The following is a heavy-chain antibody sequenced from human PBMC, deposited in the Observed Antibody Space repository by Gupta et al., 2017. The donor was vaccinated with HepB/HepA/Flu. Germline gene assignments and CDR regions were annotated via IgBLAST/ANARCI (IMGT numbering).Heavy chain of an antibody. V-gene: IGHV3-23*05. J-gene: IGHJ4*02. CDR3: AKFASYPFY. CDR1: GFTSSSSA. Sequence: EVQLLESGGGLVQPGGSLRLSCVASGFTSSSSAMTWVRQAPGKGLEWVSFIISIVIITDYPDSGKGGFPISRNNSKNTLDLQRNSLRAEDTALYYCAKFASYPFYWGKETLVTVPS. D-gene: IGHD3-10*01. CDR2: IISIVIIT.